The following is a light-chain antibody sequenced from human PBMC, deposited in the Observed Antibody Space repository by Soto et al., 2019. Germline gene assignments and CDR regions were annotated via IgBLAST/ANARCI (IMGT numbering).Light chain of an antibody. CDR1: QSLIHSDGSTY. Sequence: DVVMTQSPLSLPVTLGQPASISCRSSQSLIHSDGSTYLSWFQQRPGQSPRRIICEVSDRDSGVPDRFSGSGSGTDFTLKISRVEAEDVGVYYCMQGTHWPWTFGQGTEVEIK. CDR3: MQGTHWPWT. V-gene: IGKV2-30*02. CDR2: EVS. J-gene: IGKJ1*01.